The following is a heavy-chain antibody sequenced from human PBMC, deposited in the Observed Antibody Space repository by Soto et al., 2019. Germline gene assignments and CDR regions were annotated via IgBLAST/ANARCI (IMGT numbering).Heavy chain of an antibody. CDR3: ASRPRDRSWGGY. CDR2: ISGSGGST. Sequence: GGSLRLSCAASGFTFSSYAMSWVRQAPGKGLEWVSAISGSGGSTYYADSVKGRFTISRDNSKNTLYLQMNSLRAEDTAVYYCASRPRDRSWGGYWGQGTLVTVSS. J-gene: IGHJ4*02. CDR1: GFTFSSYA. V-gene: IGHV3-23*01. D-gene: IGHD6-13*01.